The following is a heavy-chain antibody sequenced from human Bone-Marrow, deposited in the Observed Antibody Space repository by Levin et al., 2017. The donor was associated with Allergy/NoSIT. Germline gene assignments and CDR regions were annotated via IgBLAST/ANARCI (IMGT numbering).Heavy chain of an antibody. J-gene: IGHJ4*02. D-gene: IGHD3-3*01. CDR1: GFTFSSYS. CDR2: ISSSSSYI. CDR3: AKRGSFGVVTV. Sequence: GESLKISCAASGFTFSSYSMNWVRQAPGKGLEWVSSISSSSSYIYYADSVKGRFTISRDNAKNSLYLQMNSLRAEDTAVYYCAKRGSFGVVTVWGQGTLVTVSS. V-gene: IGHV3-21*01.